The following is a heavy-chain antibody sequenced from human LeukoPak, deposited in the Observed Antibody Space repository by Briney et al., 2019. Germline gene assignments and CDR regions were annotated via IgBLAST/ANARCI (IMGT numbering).Heavy chain of an antibody. CDR1: GASISSNNW. CDR2: IYHSGST. V-gene: IGHV4-4*02. J-gene: IGHJ4*02. Sequence: SGTLSLTCAVSGASISSNNWWWSWVRQPPGKGLEWIGEIYHSGSTNYNPSFKSRVTISVDTSKNQFSLKLSSVTAADTAVYYCARHSNWVVDYWGQGTLVTVSS. CDR3: ARHSNWVVDY. D-gene: IGHD7-27*01.